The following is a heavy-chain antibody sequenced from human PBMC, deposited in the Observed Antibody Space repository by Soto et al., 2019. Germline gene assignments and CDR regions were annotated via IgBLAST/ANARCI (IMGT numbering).Heavy chain of an antibody. CDR2: IYYSGST. V-gene: IGHV4-59*01. J-gene: IGHJ4*02. D-gene: IGHD2-15*01. CDR1: GGSMSRYY. CDR3: ARDLWTLKGGWYFFYS. Sequence: SGTLPLTCTFSGGSMSRYYWSWIRQPPGKGLEWIGYIYYSGSTNYNPSLKSRVTISEDTSKNQFSLKLSSVTAADTAVYYCARDLWTLKGGWYFFYSWGQGSLVTVSS.